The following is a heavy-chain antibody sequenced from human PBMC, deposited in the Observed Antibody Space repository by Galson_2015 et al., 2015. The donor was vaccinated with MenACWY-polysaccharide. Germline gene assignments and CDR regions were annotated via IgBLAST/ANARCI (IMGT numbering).Heavy chain of an antibody. Sequence: ETLSLTCAVSDYSIRSGYFWGWIRQPPGKGLEWIASIFHSGTTYYNPSLKSRVTISVDTSKNQFSLKVSSVTAADTAMYYCAIGKSRYSNYWGQGTLVTVSS. CDR3: AIGKSRYSNY. V-gene: IGHV4-38-2*01. CDR1: DYSIRSGYF. J-gene: IGHJ4*02. D-gene: IGHD4-11*01. CDR2: IFHSGTT.